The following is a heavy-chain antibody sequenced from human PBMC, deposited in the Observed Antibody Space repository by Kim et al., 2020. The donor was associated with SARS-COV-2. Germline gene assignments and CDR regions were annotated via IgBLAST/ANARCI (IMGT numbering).Heavy chain of an antibody. V-gene: IGHV4-31*01. Sequence: KSLVTISVDTSKNQFSLKLSSVTAADTAVYYCARDLHYCSSTSCFRAFDIWGQATMVTVSS. D-gene: IGHD2-2*01. CDR3: ARDLHYCSSTSCFRAFDI. J-gene: IGHJ3*02.